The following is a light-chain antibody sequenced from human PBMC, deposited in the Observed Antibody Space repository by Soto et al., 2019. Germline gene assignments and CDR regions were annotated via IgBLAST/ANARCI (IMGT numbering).Light chain of an antibody. CDR2: EVS. Sequence: QSALTQPPSASGSPGQSVTISCTGTSSDVGGYNYVSWYQQHPGKAPKLMIYEVSKRPSGVPDRFSGSKSGNTASLTVSGLQAEDEADYYCSSYAGSNNLVFCGGTKLIVL. CDR1: SSDVGGYNY. J-gene: IGLJ2*01. V-gene: IGLV2-8*01. CDR3: SSYAGSNNLV.